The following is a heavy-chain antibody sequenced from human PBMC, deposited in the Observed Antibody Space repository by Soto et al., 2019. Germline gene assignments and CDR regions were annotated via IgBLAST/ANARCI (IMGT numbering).Heavy chain of an antibody. J-gene: IGHJ4*02. CDR2: INSDGSRP. CDR1: GFTFSSYW. Sequence: EVQLVESGGGLVQPGGPLRLPCAAFGFTFSSYWMHWFRQAPGKGLVWVSRINSDGSRPSYADSVKGRFTISRDNAKNTLYLQMNSLRAEDTAVYYCVRTSLVVAAATREDYWGQGTLVTVSS. V-gene: IGHV3-74*01. D-gene: IGHD2-15*01. CDR3: VRTSLVVAAATREDY.